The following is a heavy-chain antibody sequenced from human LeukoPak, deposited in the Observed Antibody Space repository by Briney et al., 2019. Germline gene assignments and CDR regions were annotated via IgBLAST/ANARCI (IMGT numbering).Heavy chain of an antibody. J-gene: IGHJ3*02. CDR3: ARAYDSSGYYYDPDAFDI. CDR1: GFTFSSYS. CDR2: ISSSSSTI. D-gene: IGHD3-22*01. Sequence: AGGSLRLSCAASGFTFSSYSMNWVRQAPGKGLEWVSYISSSSSTIYYADSVKGRFTISRDNAKNSLYLQMNSLRAEDTAVYYCARAYDSSGYYYDPDAFDIWGQGTMVTVSS. V-gene: IGHV3-48*01.